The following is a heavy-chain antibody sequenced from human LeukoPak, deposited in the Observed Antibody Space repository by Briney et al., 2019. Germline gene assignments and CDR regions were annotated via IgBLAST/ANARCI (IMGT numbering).Heavy chain of an antibody. Sequence: PGGSLRLSCAASGFTFSSYAISWVRQAPGKGLEWVSTMSGSGMTPKYADSVKGRFTISRDNSNNTLYPQMNSLRAEDTAVYYCAKDSTPYSGNTFYFDYWGQGTLVTVSS. V-gene: IGHV3-23*01. D-gene: IGHD1-7*01. CDR1: GFTFSSYA. J-gene: IGHJ4*02. CDR2: MSGSGMTP. CDR3: AKDSTPYSGNTFYFDY.